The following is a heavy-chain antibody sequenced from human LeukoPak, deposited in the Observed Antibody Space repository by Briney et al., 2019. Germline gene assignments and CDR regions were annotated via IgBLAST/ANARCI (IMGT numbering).Heavy chain of an antibody. D-gene: IGHD3-9*01. CDR1: GGSISSGGYY. J-gene: IGHJ3*02. CDR2: IYYSGST. V-gene: IGHV4-31*03. CDR3: ARGRYDILTGYDDAFDI. Sequence: PSQTLSLTCTVSGGSISSGGYYWSWIRQHPGKGLEWIGYIYYSGSTYYNPSLKSRVTISVDTSKNRFSLKLSSVTAADTAVYYCARGRYDILTGYDDAFDIWGQGTMVTVSS.